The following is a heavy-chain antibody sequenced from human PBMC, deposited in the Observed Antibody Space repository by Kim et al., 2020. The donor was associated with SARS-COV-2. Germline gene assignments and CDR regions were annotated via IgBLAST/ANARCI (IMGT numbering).Heavy chain of an antibody. V-gene: IGHV1-46*01. Sequence: ASVKVSCKASGYTFTSYYMHWVRQAPGQGLEWMGIINPSGGSTSYAQKFQGRVTMTRDTSTSTVYMELSSLRSEDTAVYYCARVYYDSSGYYSTWYGMDVWGQGTTVTVSS. J-gene: IGHJ6*02. CDR3: ARVYYDSSGYYSTWYGMDV. D-gene: IGHD3-22*01. CDR1: GYTFTSYY. CDR2: INPSGGST.